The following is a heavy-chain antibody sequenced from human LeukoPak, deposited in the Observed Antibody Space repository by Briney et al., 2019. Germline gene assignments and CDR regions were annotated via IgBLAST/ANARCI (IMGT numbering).Heavy chain of an antibody. J-gene: IGHJ4*02. Sequence: LRLSCAASGFTFSSYAMHWVRQAPGKGLEWVAVISYDGSNKYYADSVKGRFTISRDNSKNTLYLQMNSLRAEDTAVYYCARAISSGYSKTLDYWGQGSLVTVSS. V-gene: IGHV3-30-3*01. D-gene: IGHD3-22*01. CDR2: ISYDGSNK. CDR3: ARAISSGYSKTLDY. CDR1: GFTFSSYA.